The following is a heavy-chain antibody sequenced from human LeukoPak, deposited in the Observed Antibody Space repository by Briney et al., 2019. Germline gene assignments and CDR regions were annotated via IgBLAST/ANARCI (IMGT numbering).Heavy chain of an antibody. J-gene: IGHJ6*02. Sequence: PGRSLRLSCAASGFTFSTYGMHWVRQAPGKGLEWVAVISYDGSNKYYTDSVKGRFTISRDNSKNTLYLQMNSLRAEDTAVYYCARDRGLPGWGMDVWGQGTTVTVSS. CDR2: ISYDGSNK. CDR1: GFTFSTYG. D-gene: IGHD4-17*01. CDR3: ARDRGLPGWGMDV. V-gene: IGHV3-30*03.